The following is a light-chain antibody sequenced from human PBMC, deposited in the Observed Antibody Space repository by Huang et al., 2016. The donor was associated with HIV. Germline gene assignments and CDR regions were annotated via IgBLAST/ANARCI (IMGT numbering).Light chain of an antibody. V-gene: IGKV3-15*01. CDR1: QSVGRT. CDR2: GAS. Sequence: IVMTQSPGTLSVSPGEMATLSCRASQSVGRTVAWYQPKPGQAPRLLIYGASTRATGIRARFSGSGSGTEFTLTISSLQSEDFAVYYCQQYYKLYTFGQGTKLEIK. J-gene: IGKJ2*01. CDR3: QQYYKLYT.